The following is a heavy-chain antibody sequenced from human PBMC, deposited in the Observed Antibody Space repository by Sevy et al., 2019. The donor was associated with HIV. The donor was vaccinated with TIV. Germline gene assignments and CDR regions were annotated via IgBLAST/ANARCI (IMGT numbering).Heavy chain of an antibody. J-gene: IGHJ4*02. CDR2: FDPEDGKT. Sequence: ASVKVSCKVSGYTLTKLSMHWVRQAPGKGLEWMGTFDPEDGKTIYAQKFQGRVTMTEETSIDTSYMELSSLRSEDTAVSYCAITKDYYDNSGYPFDYWGQGTLVTVSS. CDR1: GYTLTKLS. CDR3: AITKDYYDNSGYPFDY. D-gene: IGHD3-22*01. V-gene: IGHV1-24*01.